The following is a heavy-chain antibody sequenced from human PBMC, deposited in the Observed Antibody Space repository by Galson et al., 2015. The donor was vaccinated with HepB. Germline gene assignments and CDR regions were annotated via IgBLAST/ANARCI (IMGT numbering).Heavy chain of an antibody. V-gene: IGHV3-49*04. D-gene: IGHD5-12*01. CDR3: TREHGYGLAWEWLRFFDY. CDR2: IRSKAYGGTT. Sequence: SLRLSCAASGFTFGDYAMSWVRQAPGKGLEWVGFIRSKAYGGTTEYAASVKGRFTISRDDSKSIAYLQMNSLKTEDTAVYYCTREHGYGLAWEWLRFFDYWGQGTLVTVSS. J-gene: IGHJ4*02. CDR1: GFTFGDYA.